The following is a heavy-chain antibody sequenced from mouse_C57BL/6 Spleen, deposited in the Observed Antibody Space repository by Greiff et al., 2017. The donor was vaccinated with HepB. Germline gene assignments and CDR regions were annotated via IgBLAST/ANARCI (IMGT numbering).Heavy chain of an antibody. Sequence: QVQLQQSGAELVMPGASVKLSCKASGYTFTSYWMHWVKQRPGQGLEWIGEIDPSDSYTNYNQKFKGKSTLTVDKSSSTAYMQLSSLTSEDSAVYYCARLGGLRRYFDVWGTGTTVTVSS. CDR3: ARLGGLRRYFDV. CDR2: IDPSDSYT. CDR1: GYTFTSYW. J-gene: IGHJ1*03. D-gene: IGHD1-1*01. V-gene: IGHV1-69*01.